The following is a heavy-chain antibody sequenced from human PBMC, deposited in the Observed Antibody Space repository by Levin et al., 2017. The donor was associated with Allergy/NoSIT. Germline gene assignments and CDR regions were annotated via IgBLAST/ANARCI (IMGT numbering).Heavy chain of an antibody. CDR3: ARHHRGSSWYWFDP. CDR2: IYYSGST. CDR1: GGSISSSSYY. V-gene: IGHV4-39*01. Sequence: PGGSLRLSCTVSGGSISSSSYYWGWIRQPPGKGLEWIGSIYYSGSTYYNPSLKSRVTISVDTSKNQFSLKLSSVTAADTAVYYCARHHRGSSWYWFDPWGQGTLVTVSS. D-gene: IGHD6-13*01. J-gene: IGHJ5*02.